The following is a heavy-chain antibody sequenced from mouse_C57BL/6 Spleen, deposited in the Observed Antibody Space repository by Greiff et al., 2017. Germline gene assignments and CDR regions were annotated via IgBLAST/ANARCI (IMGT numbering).Heavy chain of an antibody. D-gene: IGHD3-2*02. CDR3: ARWGTAQATAWFGY. CDR1: GYAFTDYS. J-gene: IGHJ3*01. CDR2: IYPNNGGT. V-gene: IGHV1-18*01. Sequence: VQLQQSGPELVKPGASVKIPCKASGYAFTDYSMNWVKQRPGKGLEWIGDIYPNNGGTIYNGKFKGKATLTVDKSSSTAYMELRSLTSEDTAVYFCARWGTAQATAWFGYGGQGTLVTVAA.